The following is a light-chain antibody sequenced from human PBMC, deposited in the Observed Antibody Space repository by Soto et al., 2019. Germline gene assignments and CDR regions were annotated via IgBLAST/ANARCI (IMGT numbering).Light chain of an antibody. J-gene: IGLJ2*01. CDR3: RSYTTRSPHVV. CDR1: SSDVGGYNY. V-gene: IGLV2-14*01. Sequence: QSALTQPASVSGSPGQSITISCTGNSSDVGGYNYVSWYQQHPGKAPKLMIYDVSNRPSGVSNRFSGSKSGNTASLTISGLQAEDEADYSCRSYTTRSPHVVFGGGTQLTVL. CDR2: DVS.